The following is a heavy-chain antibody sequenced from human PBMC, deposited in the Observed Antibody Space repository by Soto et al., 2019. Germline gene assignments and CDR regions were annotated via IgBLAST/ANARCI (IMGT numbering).Heavy chain of an antibody. J-gene: IGHJ4*02. Sequence: GGSLRLSCAASGFTFSSYAMSWDRQAPGKGLEWVSAISGSGDSTYYADSVKGRFTISRDNSKNMMYLQINSLRAEDTAVYYCAREIVTSGEYYFDSWGQGTLVTVSS. CDR2: ISGSGDST. D-gene: IGHD1-26*01. CDR3: AREIVTSGEYYFDS. V-gene: IGHV3-23*01. CDR1: GFTFSSYA.